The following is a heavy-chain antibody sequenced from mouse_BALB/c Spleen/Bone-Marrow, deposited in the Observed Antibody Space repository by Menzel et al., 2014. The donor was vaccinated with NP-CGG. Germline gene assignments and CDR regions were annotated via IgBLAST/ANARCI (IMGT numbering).Heavy chain of an antibody. CDR2: IRNKANGHTT. CDR3: ARDKGRVFFDY. V-gene: IGHV7-3*02. CDR1: GFTFTDYY. J-gene: IGHJ2*01. Sequence: EVKLVESGGGLVQPGGSLRLSCATSGFTFTDYYMNWVRQPPGKALEWLGFIRNKANGHTTEYSASVKSRFTISRDNSQNILYLQMNTLRVDDSATYYCARDKGRVFFDYWGQGTTLTVSS.